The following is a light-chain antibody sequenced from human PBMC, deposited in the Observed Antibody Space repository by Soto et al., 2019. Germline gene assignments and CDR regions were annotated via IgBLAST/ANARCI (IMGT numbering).Light chain of an antibody. CDR3: QQYGSSLWT. V-gene: IGKV3-20*01. Sequence: EIVLTQSPGTVSLSPGERATLSCRASQSVSSSYLAWYQQKPGQALRLLIYGASSRATGIPDRFSGSGSGTDFTLTISRLEPEDFAVYYCQQYGSSLWTFGQGTKVDIK. CDR2: GAS. CDR1: QSVSSSY. J-gene: IGKJ1*01.